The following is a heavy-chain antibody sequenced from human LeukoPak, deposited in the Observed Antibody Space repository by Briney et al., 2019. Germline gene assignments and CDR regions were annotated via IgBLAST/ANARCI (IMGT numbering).Heavy chain of an antibody. Sequence: SETLSLTCTVSGGSISSYYWSWLRQPAGKGLEWIGRIYTSGSTNYNPSLKSRVTMSVDTSKNQFSLKLSSVTAADTAVYYCAREHYGSGSYYHYYYYMDVWGKGTTVTISS. CDR2: IYTSGST. CDR1: GGSISSYY. CDR3: AREHYGSGSYYHYYYYMDV. D-gene: IGHD3-10*01. V-gene: IGHV4-4*07. J-gene: IGHJ6*03.